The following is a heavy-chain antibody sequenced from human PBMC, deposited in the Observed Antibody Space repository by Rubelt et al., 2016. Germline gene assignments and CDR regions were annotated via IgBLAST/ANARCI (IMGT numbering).Heavy chain of an antibody. J-gene: IGHJ4*02. Sequence: EVRLLESGGGLVQPGGSLRLSCVASGFTFSDYPMAWVRQAPGKGLEWVSGISRSGDTTYYADSVKGRLTMSRDNSKNTLYLQMDSLRVADTAVFYCAKGSGQTSGPIYWGQGTLVTVSS. D-gene: IGHD3-3*01. CDR2: ISRSGDTT. CDR1: GFTFSDYP. V-gene: IGHV3-23*01. CDR3: AKGSGQTSGPIY.